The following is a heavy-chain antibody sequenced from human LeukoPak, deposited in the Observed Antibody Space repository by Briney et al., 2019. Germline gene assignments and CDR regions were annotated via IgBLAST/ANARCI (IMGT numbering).Heavy chain of an antibody. CDR3: TTGRTGTLDY. CDR1: GFPFSDHY. Sequence: GGSLRLSCTTSGFPFSDHYMDWVRQAPGKGLEWLGRTGNKANTYTTEYAASVKGRFSISRDDSKNSLYLQMNSLKIEDTAFYYCTTGRTGTLDYWGQGTPVTVSS. J-gene: IGHJ4*02. D-gene: IGHD1-26*01. V-gene: IGHV3-72*01. CDR2: TGNKANTYTT.